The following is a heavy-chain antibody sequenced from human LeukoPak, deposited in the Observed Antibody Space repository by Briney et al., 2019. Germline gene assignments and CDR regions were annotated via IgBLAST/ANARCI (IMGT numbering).Heavy chain of an antibody. CDR1: GGSISSSSYY. J-gene: IGHJ6*02. Sequence: SETLSLTCTVSGGSISSSSYYWGWSRQPPGKGLEWIGSIYYSGSTYYNPSLKSRLTISVDTSKNQFSLKLCSVTAADTAVYYCARHFYYGSGSYPSLSMDVWGQGTTVTVSS. V-gene: IGHV4-39*01. CDR3: ARHFYYGSGSYPSLSMDV. CDR2: IYYSGST. D-gene: IGHD3-10*01.